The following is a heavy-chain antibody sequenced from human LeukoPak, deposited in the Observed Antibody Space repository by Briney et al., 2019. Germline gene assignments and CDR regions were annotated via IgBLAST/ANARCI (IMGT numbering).Heavy chain of an antibody. CDR2: IIPIFGTA. V-gene: IGHV1-69*13. J-gene: IGHJ4*02. CDR1: GYSFTDYY. CDR3: ARGEVPPHYFDS. Sequence: GASVKVSCKASGYSFTDYYMHWVRQAPGQGLEWMGGIIPIFGTANYAQRFQGRVTITADESTTTAYMEVSSLRSEDTAVYYCARGEVPPHYFDSWGQGTLVTVSS.